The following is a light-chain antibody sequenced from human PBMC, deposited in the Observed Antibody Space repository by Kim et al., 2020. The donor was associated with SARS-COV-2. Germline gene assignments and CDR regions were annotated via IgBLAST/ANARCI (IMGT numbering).Light chain of an antibody. CDR3: HQYFSTPST. CDR2: WAS. CDR1: QSVLYSSNNKNY. J-gene: IGKJ2*01. Sequence: DIVMTQSPDSLAVSLGERATINCKSSQSVLYSSNNKNYLAWYQQKPGQPPKLLIYWASTRESGVPDRFSGSGSGTDFTLTISSLQAEDVAVYYCHQYFSTPSTFGQGTKLEI. V-gene: IGKV4-1*01.